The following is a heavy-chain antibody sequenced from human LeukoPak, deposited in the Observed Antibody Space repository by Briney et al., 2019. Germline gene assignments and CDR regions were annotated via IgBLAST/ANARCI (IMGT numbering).Heavy chain of an antibody. CDR1: GFTFSSYW. J-gene: IGHJ6*03. CDR3: ARNRYYYYMDV. V-gene: IGHV3-74*01. D-gene: IGHD1-14*01. CDR2: INSDGSST. Sequence: SLRLSCAASGFTFSSYWMHWVRQAPGKGLVWVSRINSDGSSTSYADSVKGRFTISRDNAKNTLYLQMNSLRAEDTAVYYCARNRYYYYMDVWGKGTTVTISS.